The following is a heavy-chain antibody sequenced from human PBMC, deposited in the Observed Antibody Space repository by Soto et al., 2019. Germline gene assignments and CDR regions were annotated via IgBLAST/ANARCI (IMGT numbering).Heavy chain of an antibody. CDR3: SLFWVYCLHTTCFGCLDT. J-gene: IGHJ5*01. CDR2: IYYSGST. Sequence: CRTCSVVGGSRRNSYWSLIRTKPGKGVEWIGNIYYSGSTNYNPSLKNRVTISVDTSKTQISLKLISVTAADTAVYYCSLFWVYCLHTTCFGCLDTCGQ. V-gene: IGHV4-59*01. D-gene: IGHD2-8*01. CDR1: GGSRRNSY.